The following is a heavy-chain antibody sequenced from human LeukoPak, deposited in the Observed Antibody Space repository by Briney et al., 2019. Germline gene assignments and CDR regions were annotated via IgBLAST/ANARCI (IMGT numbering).Heavy chain of an antibody. CDR2: ISYSHSP. Sequence: SETLSLTCTLSGGSISSSSYYWDWIRQPPGKGLEWIGRISYSHSPSYKPSLKSRLSISLDTSKNQFSLKLTSVTAADAAVYYCARDERQYSSQVNYYFYMDVWGKGTTVTVSS. V-gene: IGHV4-39*07. CDR1: GGSISSSSYY. D-gene: IGHD6-19*01. J-gene: IGHJ6*03. CDR3: ARDERQYSSQVNYYFYMDV.